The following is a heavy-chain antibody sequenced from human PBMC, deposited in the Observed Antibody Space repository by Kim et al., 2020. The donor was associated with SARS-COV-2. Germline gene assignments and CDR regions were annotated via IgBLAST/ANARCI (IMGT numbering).Heavy chain of an antibody. J-gene: IGHJ4*02. CDR3: ARVTAAALFDY. CDR2: T. V-gene: IGHV4-30-2*01. D-gene: IGHD6-13*01. Sequence: TYYNPSLKSRVTISVDRSKNQFSLKVSSVTAADTAVYYCARVTAAALFDYWGQGTLVTVSS.